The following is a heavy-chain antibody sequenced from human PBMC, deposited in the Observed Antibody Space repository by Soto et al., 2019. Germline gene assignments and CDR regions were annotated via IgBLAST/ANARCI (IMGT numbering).Heavy chain of an antibody. CDR3: ASLGYCSGGSCYASGY. Sequence: QVQLQQWGAGLLKPSETLSLTCAVYGGSFSGYYWSWIRQPPGKGLEWIGEINHSGSTNYNPSLKSRVTISVHTSKNQFSLKLSSVTAADTAVYYCASLGYCSGGSCYASGYWGQGTLVTVSS. J-gene: IGHJ4*02. V-gene: IGHV4-34*01. CDR1: GGSFSGYY. CDR2: INHSGST. D-gene: IGHD2-15*01.